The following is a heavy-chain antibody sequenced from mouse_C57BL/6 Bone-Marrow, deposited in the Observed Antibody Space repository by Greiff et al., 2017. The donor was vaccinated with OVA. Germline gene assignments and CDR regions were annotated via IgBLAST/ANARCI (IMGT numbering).Heavy chain of an antibody. D-gene: IGHD2-1*01. CDR3: ARGGVYYGNPHLYFDY. CDR2: IYPRSGNT. V-gene: IGHV1-81*01. CDR1: GYTFTSYG. J-gene: IGHJ2*01. Sequence: VQLQQSGAELARPGASVKLSCKASGYTFTSYGISWVKQRTGQGLEWIGEIYPRSGNTYYNEKFKGKATLTADKSSSTAYMELRSLTSEDSAVYFCARGGVYYGNPHLYFDYWGQGTTLTVSS.